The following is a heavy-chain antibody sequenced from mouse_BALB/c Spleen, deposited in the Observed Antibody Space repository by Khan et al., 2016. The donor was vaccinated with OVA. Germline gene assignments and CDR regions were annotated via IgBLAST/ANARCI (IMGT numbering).Heavy chain of an antibody. Sequence: EVQLVESGPGLVKPSQSLSLTCTVTGYSITSDYAWNWIRQFPGNKLEWMGYISSSGSTNYNPALTSQISITRDTSKNQFFLQLNSVTTEDADTYYCARDGSRYNYAMDYWGQGTSATVSS. CDR3: ARDGSRYNYAMDY. CDR1: GYSITSDYA. D-gene: IGHD2-3*01. V-gene: IGHV3-2*02. CDR2: ISSSGST. J-gene: IGHJ4*01.